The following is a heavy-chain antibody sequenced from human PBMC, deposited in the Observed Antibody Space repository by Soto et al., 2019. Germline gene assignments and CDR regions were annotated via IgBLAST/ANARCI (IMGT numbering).Heavy chain of an antibody. CDR1: GYTFSDYF. D-gene: IGHD2-2*01. Sequence: ASVKVSCKASGYTFSDYFMIWVRQAPGQPLEWLGWISLYSDGTNYAQKFQGRVSMTTDTSTTTAYMELRSLRSDDTAVYYCARVVPGAEAWFGPWGQGTLVTVSS. V-gene: IGHV1-18*04. CDR3: ARVVPGAEAWFGP. CDR2: ISLYSDGT. J-gene: IGHJ5*02.